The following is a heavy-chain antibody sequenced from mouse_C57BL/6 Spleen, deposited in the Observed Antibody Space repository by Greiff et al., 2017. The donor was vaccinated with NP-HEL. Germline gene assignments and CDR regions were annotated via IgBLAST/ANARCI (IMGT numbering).Heavy chain of an antibody. V-gene: IGHV5-17*01. J-gene: IGHJ2*01. CDR1: GFTFSDYG. Sequence: VQLKESGGGLVKPGGSLKLSCAASGFTFSDYGMHWVRQAPEKGLEWVAYISSGSSTIYYADTVKGRFPISRDNAKNTLFLQMTSLRSEDTAMYYCATSYFDYWGQGTTLTVSS. CDR3: ATSYFDY. CDR2: ISSGSSTI.